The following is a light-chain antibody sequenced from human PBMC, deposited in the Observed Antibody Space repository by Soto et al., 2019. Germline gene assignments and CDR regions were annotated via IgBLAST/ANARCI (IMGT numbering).Light chain of an antibody. J-gene: IGKJ1*01. CDR2: DAS. CDR1: QSISSW. V-gene: IGKV1-5*01. Sequence: DIQMTQSPATLSASVGDRVTITCRASQSISSWLAWYQQKPGKVPKLLIDDASSLESGVPSRFSGSGSGTEFTLTISRLQPDHLATSYCQQYNTYPWTFGQGTRVEIK. CDR3: QQYNTYPWT.